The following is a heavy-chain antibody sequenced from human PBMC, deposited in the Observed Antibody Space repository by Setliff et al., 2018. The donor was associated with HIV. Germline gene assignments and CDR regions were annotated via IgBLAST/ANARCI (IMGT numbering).Heavy chain of an antibody. V-gene: IGHV5-51*01. CDR2: IFPSDSDI. D-gene: IGHD1-1*01. J-gene: IGHJ4*02. CDR1: GYDFTYNW. CDR3: ARRGHTTGVYLFDH. Sequence: PGESLKISCKGSGYDFTYNWIAWVRKMPGKGLELMGIIFPSDSDIKYSPSFQGQVTISADTSINNAYLQWSSLKASDTATYYCARRGHTTGVYLFDHGGQGTPVTVSS.